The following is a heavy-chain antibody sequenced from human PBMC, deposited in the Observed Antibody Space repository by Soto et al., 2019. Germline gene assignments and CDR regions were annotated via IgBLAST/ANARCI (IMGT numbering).Heavy chain of an antibody. D-gene: IGHD2-2*01. CDR2: ISYDGSNK. Sequence: PGGSLRLSCAASGFTFSSYAIHWVRQAPGKGLEWVAVISYDGSNKYYADTVKGRFTISRDNSKNTLYLQMNRLRVEDTAVYYWARGPSSLTRFDYWGQGTLVTVSS. CDR1: GFTFSSYA. V-gene: IGHV3-30-3*01. J-gene: IGHJ4*02. CDR3: ARGPSSLTRFDY.